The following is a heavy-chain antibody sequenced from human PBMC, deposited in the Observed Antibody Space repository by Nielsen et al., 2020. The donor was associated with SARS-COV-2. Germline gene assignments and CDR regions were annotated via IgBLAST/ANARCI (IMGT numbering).Heavy chain of an antibody. Sequence: ASVKVSCKASGYTFTSYAMHWVRQAPGQRLEWMGWINAGNGNTKYSQKFQGRVTITRDTSASTAYMELSSLRSEDTAVYYCARDSGYYYGMDVWGQGTTVTVSS. J-gene: IGHJ6*02. V-gene: IGHV1-3*01. CDR2: INAGNGNT. CDR1: GYTFTSYA. CDR3: ARDSGYYYGMDV.